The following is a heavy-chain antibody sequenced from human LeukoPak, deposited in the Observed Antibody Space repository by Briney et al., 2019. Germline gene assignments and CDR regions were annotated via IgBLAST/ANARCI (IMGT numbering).Heavy chain of an antibody. J-gene: IGHJ3*02. V-gene: IGHV3-21*01. CDR1: GFTFSIYS. CDR2: ISYSSGHI. D-gene: IGHD4-17*01. CDR3: ARDVTVTTYSRYAFDI. Sequence: GGSLRLSCAASGFTFSIYSMNWVRQAPGNGLEWVSSISYSSGHIYYADSVKGRFTISRDNAKNSLYLQMNSLRADDTAVYYCARDVTVTTYSRYAFDIWGQGTMVTVSS.